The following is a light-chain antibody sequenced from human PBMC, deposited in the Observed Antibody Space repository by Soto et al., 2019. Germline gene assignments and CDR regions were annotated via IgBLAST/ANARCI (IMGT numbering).Light chain of an antibody. CDR1: SSNVGTYDL. Sequence: QSALTQPASVSASPGQSITISCTGTSSNVGTYDLVSWYQHHPDKAPKLIIYEGTKRPSGISSRFSGSESGNTASLTISGLQAEDDADYYCCSFAVGAALVFGGGTKVTVL. CDR2: EGT. J-gene: IGLJ2*01. V-gene: IGLV2-23*01. CDR3: CSFAVGAALV.